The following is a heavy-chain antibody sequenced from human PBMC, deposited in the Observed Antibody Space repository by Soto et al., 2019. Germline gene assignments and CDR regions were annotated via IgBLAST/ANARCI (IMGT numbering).Heavy chain of an antibody. CDR1: GGTFSSYA. D-gene: IGHD6-25*01. CDR2: IIPIFGTA. J-gene: IGHJ6*02. V-gene: IGHV1-69*13. Sequence: SVKVSCKASGGTFSSYAISWVRQAPGQGLEWMGGIIPIFGTANYAQKFQGRVTITADESTSTAYMELSSLRSEDTAVYYCARSRPYSTGYYYGMDVWGQGTTVTVSS. CDR3: ARSRPYSTGYYYGMDV.